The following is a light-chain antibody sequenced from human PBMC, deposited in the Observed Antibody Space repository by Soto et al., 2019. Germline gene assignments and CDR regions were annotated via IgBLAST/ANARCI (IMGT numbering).Light chain of an antibody. CDR2: AAS. Sequence: DIQMTQSPSSLSASVGDRVTITCRASQSISSYLNWYQQKPGKAPKLLIYAASSLQSGVPSRFSGSGSGTDFTLTISSLQPEDFATDYCQQSYSTWTFGQGTKVDI. CDR1: QSISSY. CDR3: QQSYSTWT. J-gene: IGKJ1*01. V-gene: IGKV1-39*01.